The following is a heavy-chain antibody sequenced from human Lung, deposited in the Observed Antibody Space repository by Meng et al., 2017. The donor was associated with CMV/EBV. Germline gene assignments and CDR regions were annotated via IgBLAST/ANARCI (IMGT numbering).Heavy chain of an antibody. CDR2: IRSKANGGTT. J-gene: IGHJ5*02. D-gene: IGHD2-21*01. CDR1: GFTFGDYA. Sequence: GASLKISCTASGFTFGDYAMSWVRQAPGKGLEWVGFIRSKANGGTTEYAASVKGRFTISRDDSKSIAYLQMNSLKTEDTAVYYCTSFVIAILGGLWFDPWGHGTLVTVSS. V-gene: IGHV3-49*04. CDR3: TSFVIAILGGLWFDP.